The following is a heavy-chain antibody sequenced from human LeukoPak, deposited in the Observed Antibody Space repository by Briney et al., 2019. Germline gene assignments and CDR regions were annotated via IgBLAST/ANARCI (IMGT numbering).Heavy chain of an antibody. J-gene: IGHJ4*02. Sequence: GGSLRLSCAASGFTLSSYGMSWVRQAPGKGLEWVSAISGSGGSTYCADSVKGRFTISRDNSKNTLYLQMNSLRAEDTAVYYCAETRLSGYRGYFDYWGQGTLVTVSS. V-gene: IGHV3-23*01. CDR3: AETRLSGYRGYFDY. CDR1: GFTLSSYG. D-gene: IGHD5-18*01. CDR2: ISGSGGST.